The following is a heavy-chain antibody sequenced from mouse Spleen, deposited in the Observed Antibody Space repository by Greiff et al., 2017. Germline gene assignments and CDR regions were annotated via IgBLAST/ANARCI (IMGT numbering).Heavy chain of an antibody. J-gene: IGHJ2*01. CDR1: GYAFSSSW. V-gene: IGHV1-82*01. D-gene: IGHD2-1*01. Sequence: QVQLKQSGPELVKPGASVKISCKASGYAFSSSWMNWVKQRPGKGLEWIGRIYPGDGDTNYNGKFKGKATLTADKSSSTAYMQLSSLTSEDSAVYFCARSTITSSYFDYWGQGTTLTVSS. CDR2: IYPGDGDT. CDR3: ARSTITSSYFDY.